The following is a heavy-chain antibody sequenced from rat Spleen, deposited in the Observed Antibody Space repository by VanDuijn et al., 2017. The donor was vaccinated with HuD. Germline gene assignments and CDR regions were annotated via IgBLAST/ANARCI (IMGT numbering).Heavy chain of an antibody. V-gene: IGHV5-20*01. J-gene: IGHJ2*01. CDR3: TTDTFYDGTYYPGGFDY. CDR2: ISSGGGGT. D-gene: IGHD1-12*02. CDR1: GFTFSNYG. Sequence: EVQLVESGGGLVQPGRSLKLSCAASGFTFSNYGMAWVRQAPTKGLEWVASISSGGGGTYYPDSVKDRFTISRDNAKSTLYLQLDSLRSEDTATYYCTTDTFYDGTYYPGGFDYWGQGVMVTVSS.